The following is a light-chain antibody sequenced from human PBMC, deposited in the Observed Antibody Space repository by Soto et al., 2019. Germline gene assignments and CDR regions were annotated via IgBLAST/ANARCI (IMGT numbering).Light chain of an antibody. CDR2: RNN. V-gene: IGLV1-47*01. J-gene: IGLJ2*01. CDR3: AAWDDSLNGQGV. Sequence: QSVLTQPPSASGTPGQRVTISCSGSSSDIGNNYVYWYQQIPGTAPKLLIYRNNQRPSGVPDRFSGSKSGTSASLAISGLRPEDEADYFCAAWDDSLNGQGVFGGGTKLTVL. CDR1: SSDIGNNY.